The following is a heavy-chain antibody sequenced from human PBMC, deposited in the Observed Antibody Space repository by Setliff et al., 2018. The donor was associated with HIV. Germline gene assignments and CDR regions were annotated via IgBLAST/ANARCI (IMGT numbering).Heavy chain of an antibody. V-gene: IGHV4-39*02. J-gene: IGHJ5*02. CDR1: GGSFSDYQ. Sequence: SETLSLTCTVYGGSFSDYQWSWVRQSPGKGLEWIGIIHYNGRAYYDPSLKSRVSISVDSSQTHFSLRLRSVTASDSAVYYCARYRSKLDWFAPWGQGALVTVSS. CDR3: ARYRSKLDWFAP. D-gene: IGHD1-26*01. CDR2: IHYNGRA.